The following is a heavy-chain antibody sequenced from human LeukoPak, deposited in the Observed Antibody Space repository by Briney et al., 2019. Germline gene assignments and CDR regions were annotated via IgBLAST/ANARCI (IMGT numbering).Heavy chain of an antibody. CDR2: IYYSGST. Sequence: SETLSLTCTVSGGSISSYYWSWIRQPPGKGLEWIGYIYYSGSTNYNPSLKSRVTISVDTSKNQFSLKLSSVTAADTAVYYCASDTVTTSPYYYGMDVWGQGTTVTVSS. CDR3: ASDTVTTSPYYYGMDV. J-gene: IGHJ6*02. CDR1: GGSISSYY. V-gene: IGHV4-59*12. D-gene: IGHD4-17*01.